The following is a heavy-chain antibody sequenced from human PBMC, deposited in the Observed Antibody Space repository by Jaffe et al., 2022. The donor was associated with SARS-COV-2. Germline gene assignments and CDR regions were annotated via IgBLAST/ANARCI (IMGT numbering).Heavy chain of an antibody. CDR2: IKSKTDGGTT. CDR3: TTYLWFGELPIDY. D-gene: IGHD3-10*01. V-gene: IGHV3-15*01. CDR1: GFTFSNAW. Sequence: EVQLVESGGGLVKPGGSLRLSCAASGFTFSNAWMSWVRQAPGKGLEWVGRIKSKTDGGTTDYAAPVKGRFTISRDDSKNTLYLQMNSLKTEDTAVYYCTTYLWFGELPIDYWGQGTLVTVSS. J-gene: IGHJ4*02.